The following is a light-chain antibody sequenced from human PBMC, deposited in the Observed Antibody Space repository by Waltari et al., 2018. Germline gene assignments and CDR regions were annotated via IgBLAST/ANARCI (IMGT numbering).Light chain of an antibody. CDR1: QGISNS. CDR3: QQYYSIALN. Sequence: DIQMTQSPSSLSASVGDRVTITCWASQGISNSLAWYQQKPGKAHKVLLYASSRLESGVPSSFSGSGSCTDYTLTIISLQPEDFTTYYCQQYYSIALNFGGGTKVEI. V-gene: IGKV1-NL1*01. CDR2: ASS. J-gene: IGKJ4*01.